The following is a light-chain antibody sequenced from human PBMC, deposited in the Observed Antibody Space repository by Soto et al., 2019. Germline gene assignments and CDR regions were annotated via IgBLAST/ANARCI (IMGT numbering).Light chain of an antibody. Sequence: TQSQGTLSFAPCERATLSCRASQTVSSSYLAWYQQKPGQAPRLLIYGASKRATGFPARFSGSGSGTEFTLTISSLQSEDFAVYYCQQYNDWPPITFGQGTRLEIK. V-gene: IGKV3-15*01. CDR3: QQYNDWPPIT. CDR1: QTVSSSY. J-gene: IGKJ5*01. CDR2: GAS.